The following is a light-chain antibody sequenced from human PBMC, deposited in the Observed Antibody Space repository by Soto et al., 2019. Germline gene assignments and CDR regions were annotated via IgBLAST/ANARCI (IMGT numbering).Light chain of an antibody. CDR3: QQYNNWPIT. J-gene: IGKJ5*01. V-gene: IGKV3-15*01. CDR2: GAS. Sequence: EIVLTQSPVTLSLSPGERATLSCRASQSINNYLAWYQQKPGQAPRLLIYGASTRATGIPARFSGSGSGTEFTLTISSLQSEDFAVYYCQQYNNWPITFGQGTRLEI. CDR1: QSINNY.